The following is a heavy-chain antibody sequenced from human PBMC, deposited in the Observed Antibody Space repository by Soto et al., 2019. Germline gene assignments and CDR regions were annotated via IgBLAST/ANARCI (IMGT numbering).Heavy chain of an antibody. CDR1: GGSISGSSYY. Sequence: PSETLSLTCTVSGGSISGSSYYWGWIRQPPGKGLEWIGSIYYSGSTYYNPSLKSRVTISVDTSKNQFSLKLSSVTAADTAVYYCASSLPYDSSSGPFYWGQGTLFTVSS. D-gene: IGHD3-22*01. V-gene: IGHV4-39*07. CDR2: IYYSGST. J-gene: IGHJ4*02. CDR3: ASSLPYDSSSGPFY.